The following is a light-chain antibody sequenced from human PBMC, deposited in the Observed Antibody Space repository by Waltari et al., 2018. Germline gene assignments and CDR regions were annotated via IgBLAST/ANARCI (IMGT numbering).Light chain of an antibody. J-gene: IGKJ4*01. Sequence: DIQMPQSPSSAPASVGDTVTTTCRASQGITSWLAWSQQKPGKAPKLLIYAASSVQSGVPSRFSGSGSGTDFTLTISSLQPEDFATYHCQQANSFPLTFGGGTKVEIK. CDR2: AAS. CDR3: QQANSFPLT. CDR1: QGITSW. V-gene: IGKV1-12*01.